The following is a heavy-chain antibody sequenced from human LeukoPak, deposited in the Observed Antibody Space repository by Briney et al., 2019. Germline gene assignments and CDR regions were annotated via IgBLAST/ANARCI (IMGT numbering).Heavy chain of an antibody. CDR3: ATNSGWRFDY. Sequence: PGGSLRLSCAASGFTFSQYWMSWVRQAPGKGLEWVANIGEDGSEIYYVDSVKGRFTISRDNAKNSLYLQMNSLRAEDTVVYYCATNSGWRFDYWGQGTLVTVSS. CDR1: GFTFSQYW. V-gene: IGHV3-7*02. J-gene: IGHJ4*02. D-gene: IGHD2-21*01. CDR2: IGEDGSEI.